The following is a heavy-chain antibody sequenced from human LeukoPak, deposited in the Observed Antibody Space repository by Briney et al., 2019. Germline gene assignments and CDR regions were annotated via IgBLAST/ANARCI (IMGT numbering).Heavy chain of an antibody. V-gene: IGHV1-69*06. CDR1: GGTFSSYA. J-gene: IGHJ4*02. D-gene: IGHD4-17*01. CDR3: ARDPGKDYGDYYFDY. Sequence: SVKVSCKASGGTFSSYAISWVRQAPGQGLEWMGGIIPIFGTANYAQKFQGRVTITADKSTRTAYMELSSLRSEDTAVYYCARDPGKDYGDYYFDYWGQGTLVTVSS. CDR2: IIPIFGTA.